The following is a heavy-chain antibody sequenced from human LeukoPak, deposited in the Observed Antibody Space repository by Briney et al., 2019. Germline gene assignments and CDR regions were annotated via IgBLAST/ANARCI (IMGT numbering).Heavy chain of an antibody. CDR1: GFTFSSYA. CDR2: ISGSGGST. V-gene: IGHV3-23*01. J-gene: IGHJ4*02. CDR3: ARDLYGSGSYGIDY. D-gene: IGHD3-10*01. Sequence: GGSLRLSCAVSGFTFSSYAMSWVRQAPGKGLEWVSAISGSGGSTYYADAVKGRFTISRDNSRNTLYLQMNSLRAEDTAVYYCARDLYGSGSYGIDYWGQGTLVTVSS.